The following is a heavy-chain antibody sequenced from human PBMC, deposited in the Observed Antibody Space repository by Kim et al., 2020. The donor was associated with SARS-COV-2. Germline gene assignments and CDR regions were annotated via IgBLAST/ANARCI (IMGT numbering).Heavy chain of an antibody. D-gene: IGHD3-10*01. Sequence: SETLSLTCTVSGGSISSYYWSWIRQPPGKGLEWIGYIYYSGSTNYNPPLKSRVTISVDTSKNQFSLKLSSVTAADTAVYYCARGDGSGRAYYFDYWGQGTLVTLSS. CDR3: ARGDGSGRAYYFDY. CDR1: GGSISSYY. J-gene: IGHJ4*02. CDR2: IYYSGST. V-gene: IGHV4-59*08.